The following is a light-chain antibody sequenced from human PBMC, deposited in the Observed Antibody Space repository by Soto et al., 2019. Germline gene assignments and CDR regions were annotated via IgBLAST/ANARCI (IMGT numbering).Light chain of an antibody. Sequence: QAVVTQPPSASGTPGQRVTISCSGSSSNIGRNTVNWYQHLPGTAPKLLIYSNNQRPSGVPDRFSGSKSGTSASLAISGLQSEDEADYYCAGWDDSLNGDVFGTGTKLTVL. CDR1: SSNIGRNT. V-gene: IGLV1-44*01. J-gene: IGLJ1*01. CDR2: SNN. CDR3: AGWDDSLNGDV.